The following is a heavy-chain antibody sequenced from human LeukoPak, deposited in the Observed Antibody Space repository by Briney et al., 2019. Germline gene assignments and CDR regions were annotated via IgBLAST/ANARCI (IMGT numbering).Heavy chain of an antibody. CDR2: ISWNSGSI. D-gene: IGHD5-24*01. J-gene: IGHJ4*02. V-gene: IGHV3-9*01. Sequence: PGGSLRLSCAASGFTFDDYAMHWVRQAPGKGLEWVSGISWNSGSIAYADSVKGRFTISRDNAKNSLYLQMNTLRAEDTAMYYCTRLRDGYDSDYWGQGTLVTVSS. CDR3: TRLRDGYDSDY. CDR1: GFTFDDYA.